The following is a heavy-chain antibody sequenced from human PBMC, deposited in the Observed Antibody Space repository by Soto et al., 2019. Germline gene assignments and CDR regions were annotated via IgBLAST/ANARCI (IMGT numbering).Heavy chain of an antibody. CDR1: GFTFSSYA. Sequence: QVQLVESGGGVVQPGRSLRLSCAASGFTFSSYAMHWVRQAPGKGLEWVAVISYDGSNKYYADSVKGRYTISRDNAKNARYRQRNSLRAEDTAGYDGARDEVYYYYGMDVWGQGTTVTVSS. CDR3: ARDEVYYYYGMDV. J-gene: IGHJ6*02. CDR2: ISYDGSNK. V-gene: IGHV3-30-3*01.